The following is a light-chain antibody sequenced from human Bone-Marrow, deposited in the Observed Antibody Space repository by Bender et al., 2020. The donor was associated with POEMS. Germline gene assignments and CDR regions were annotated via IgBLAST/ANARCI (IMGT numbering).Light chain of an antibody. CDR1: SSDVGTYRL. CDR3: YSYAGSNTWV. V-gene: IGLV2-23*01. CDR2: EGS. J-gene: IGLJ3*02. Sequence: QSALTQPRSVSGSPGQSVTISCTGTSSDVGTYRLVSWYQHLPGKAPKLMIYEGSKRPSGVSNRFSGSKSGNTASLTISGLQADDEADYYCYSYAGSNTWVFGGGTKLTVL.